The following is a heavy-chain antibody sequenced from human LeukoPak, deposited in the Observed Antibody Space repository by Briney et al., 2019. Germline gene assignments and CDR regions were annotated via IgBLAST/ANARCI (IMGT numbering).Heavy chain of an antibody. CDR1: GGSISSYY. J-gene: IGHJ4*02. V-gene: IGHV4-59*01. CDR3: ARIEGYGGNSVNY. CDR2: IYYSGST. Sequence: SETLSLTSTVSGGSISSYYWSWIRQPPGKGLEWIGYIYYSGSTNYNPSLKSRVTISVDTSKNQFSLKLSSVTAADTAVYYCARIEGYGGNSVNYWGQGTLVTVSS. D-gene: IGHD4-23*01.